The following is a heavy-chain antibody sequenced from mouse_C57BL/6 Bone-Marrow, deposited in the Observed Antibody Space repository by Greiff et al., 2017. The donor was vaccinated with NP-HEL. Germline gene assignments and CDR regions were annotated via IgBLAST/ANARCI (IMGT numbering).Heavy chain of an antibody. V-gene: IGHV1-69*01. D-gene: IGHD1-1*01. CDR3: ARDGSSYGFAY. CDR1: GYTFTSYW. J-gene: IGHJ3*01. Sequence: QVQLQPGAELVMPGASVKLSCKASGYTFTSYWMHWVKQRPGQGLEWIGEIDPSDSYTNYNQKFKGKSTLTVDKSSSTAYMQLSSLTSEDSAVYYCARDGSSYGFAYWGQGTLVTVSA. CDR2: IDPSDSYT.